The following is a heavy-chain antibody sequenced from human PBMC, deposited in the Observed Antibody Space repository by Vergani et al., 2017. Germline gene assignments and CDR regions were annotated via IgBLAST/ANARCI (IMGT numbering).Heavy chain of an antibody. CDR1: GGSISSSNW. CDR2: IYHSGST. J-gene: IGHJ4*02. Sequence: QVQLQESGPGLVKPSGTLSLTCAVSGGSISSSNWWSWVRQPPGKGLEWIGEIYHSGSTNYNPSLKSRVTISVDKSKNQFYLKLSSVTAADTAVYYCARSDLGYCTNGVCLHFDYWGQGTLVTVSS. V-gene: IGHV4-4*02. D-gene: IGHD2-8*01. CDR3: ARSDLGYCTNGVCLHFDY.